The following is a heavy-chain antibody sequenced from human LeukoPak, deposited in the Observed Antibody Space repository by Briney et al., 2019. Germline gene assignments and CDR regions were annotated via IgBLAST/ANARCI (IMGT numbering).Heavy chain of an antibody. V-gene: IGHV1-69*13. D-gene: IGHD2-15*01. J-gene: IGHJ6*02. Sequence: GAPVKVSCKASGGTFSSYAISWVRQAPGQGLEWMGGIIPIFGTANYAQKFQGRVTITADESTSTAYMELSSLRSEDTAVYYCAGYSGARRLDYYGMDVWGQGTTVTVSS. CDR2: IIPIFGTA. CDR1: GGTFSSYA. CDR3: AGYSGARRLDYYGMDV.